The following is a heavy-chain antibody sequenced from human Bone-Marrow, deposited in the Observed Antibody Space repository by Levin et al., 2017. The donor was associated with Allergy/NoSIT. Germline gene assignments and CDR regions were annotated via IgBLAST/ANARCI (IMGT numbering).Heavy chain of an antibody. Sequence: RGESLKISCAASGFSFTTYGMNWVRQAPGKGLEWVALIWSDGDLQYYADSVKGRFTISRDNSENSLYLQLNNLRAEDTAVYYCVRGSGGAAGTLDYWGQGTLVAVTS. CDR2: IWSDGDLQ. V-gene: IGHV3-33*01. J-gene: IGHJ4*02. D-gene: IGHD6-13*01. CDR3: VRGSGGAAGTLDY. CDR1: GFSFTTYG.